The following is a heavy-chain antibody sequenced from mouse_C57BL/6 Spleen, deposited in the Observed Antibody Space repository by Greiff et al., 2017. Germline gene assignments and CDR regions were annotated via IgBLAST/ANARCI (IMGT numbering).Heavy chain of an antibody. CDR2: IYWDDDK. J-gene: IGHJ1*03. CDR3: ARRVLITTVVATEYFDV. Sequence: QVTLKVSGPGILQSSQTLSLTCSFSGFSLSTSGMGVSWIRQPSGKGLEWLAHIYWDDDKRYNPSLKSRLTISKDTSRNQVFLKITRVDNAENATYYCARRVLITTVVATEYFDVWGTGTTVTVSS. D-gene: IGHD1-1*01. CDR1: GFSLSTSGMG. V-gene: IGHV8-12*01.